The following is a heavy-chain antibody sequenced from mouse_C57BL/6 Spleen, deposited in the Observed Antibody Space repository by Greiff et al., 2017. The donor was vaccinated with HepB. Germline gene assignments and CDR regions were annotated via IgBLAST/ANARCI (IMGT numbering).Heavy chain of an antibody. CDR1: GFTFSDAW. D-gene: IGHD4-1*01. CDR2: IRNKANNHAT. CDR3: TRANWDRIDY. Sequence: EVQLVESGGGLVQPGGSMKLSCAASGFTFSDAWMDWVRQSPEKGLEWVAEIRNKANNHATYYAESVKGRFTISRDDSKSSVYLQMNSLRAEDTGIYYCTRANWDRIDYWGQGTTLTVSS. V-gene: IGHV6-6*01. J-gene: IGHJ2*01.